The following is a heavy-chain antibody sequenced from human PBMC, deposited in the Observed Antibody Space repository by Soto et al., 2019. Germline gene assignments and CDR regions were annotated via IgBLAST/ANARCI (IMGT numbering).Heavy chain of an antibody. CDR1: GFTFSSYA. Sequence: PRLSCAASGFTFSSYAMSWVRQAPGKGLEWVSAISGSGGSTYYADSVKGRFTISRDNSKNTLYLQMNSLRAEDTAVYYCAKDRDSSGWYTPPDAFDIWGQGTMVTVS. CDR3: AKDRDSSGWYTPPDAFDI. D-gene: IGHD6-19*01. J-gene: IGHJ3*02. V-gene: IGHV3-23*01. CDR2: ISGSGGST.